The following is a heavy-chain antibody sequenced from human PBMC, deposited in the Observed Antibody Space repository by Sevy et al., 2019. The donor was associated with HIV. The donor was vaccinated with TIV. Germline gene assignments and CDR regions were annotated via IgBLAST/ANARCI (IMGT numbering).Heavy chain of an antibody. D-gene: IGHD2-8*01. V-gene: IGHV3-23*01. Sequence: GGSLRLSCAVSGFNFNIYIMSWVRQAPGKGLEWVSTLSFGCGKINYADSVKGRFIISRDDSKNTLYLQMNSLRAEDTVVYFCAREGCTRPHDYWGQGTLVTVSS. J-gene: IGHJ4*02. CDR3: AREGCTRPHDY. CDR1: GFNFNIYI. CDR2: LSFGCGKI.